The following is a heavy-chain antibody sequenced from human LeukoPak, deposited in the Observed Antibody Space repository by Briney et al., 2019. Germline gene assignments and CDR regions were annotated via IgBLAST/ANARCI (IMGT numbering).Heavy chain of an antibody. V-gene: IGHV3-23*01. CDR3: ARAGVGGGYRFDY. Sequence: GGSLRLSCVASGFSFSNYAMTWVRQAPGKGLEWVSGISGSGGSTYYADSVRGRFTISRDNFKNTLDVQMSSLGVEDTAIYYCARAGVGGGYRFDYWGQGTLVTVSS. D-gene: IGHD1-26*01. CDR1: GFSFSNYA. J-gene: IGHJ4*02. CDR2: ISGSGGST.